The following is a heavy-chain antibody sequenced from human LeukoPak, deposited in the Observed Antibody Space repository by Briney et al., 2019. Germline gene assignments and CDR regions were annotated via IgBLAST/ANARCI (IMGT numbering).Heavy chain of an antibody. CDR3: ASTYYYGSGSYYLDY. CDR1: GGSISSYY. Sequence: SETLSLTCTVSGGSISSYYWSWIRQPPGKGLEWIGYIYYSGSTNYNPSLKSRVTISVDTSKNQFSLKLSSVTAADTAVYYCASTYYYGSGSYYLDYWGQGTLVTVSS. CDR2: IYYSGST. J-gene: IGHJ4*02. D-gene: IGHD3-10*01. V-gene: IGHV4-59*08.